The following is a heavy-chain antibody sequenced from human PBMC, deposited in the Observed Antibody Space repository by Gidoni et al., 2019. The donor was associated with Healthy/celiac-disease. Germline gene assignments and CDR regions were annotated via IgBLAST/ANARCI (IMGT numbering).Heavy chain of an antibody. CDR3: TRSSIAAPFRFDY. J-gene: IGHJ4*02. V-gene: IGHV3-49*04. CDR1: GFTFGDYA. Sequence: EVQLLASGGVLLQPGRSLRLSCPASGFTFGDYAMSWVRQAPGKGLEWVGFIRSKAYGGTTEYAASVKGRFTISRDDSKSIAYLQMNSLKTEDTAVYYCTRSSIAAPFRFDYWGQGTLVTVSS. D-gene: IGHD6-6*01. CDR2: IRSKAYGGTT.